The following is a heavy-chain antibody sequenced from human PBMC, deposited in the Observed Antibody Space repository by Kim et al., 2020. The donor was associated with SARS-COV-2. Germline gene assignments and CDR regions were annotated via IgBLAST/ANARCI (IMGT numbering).Heavy chain of an antibody. J-gene: IGHJ4*02. CDR3: AGDYYGSNSLDF. Sequence: GGSLRLSCAASGFTFSDFYMNWIRQAPGKGLEWLSYISGSSTTIYYADSVKGRFTISRDNAKNSLYLQMNSLRAEDTAVYYCAGDYYGSNSLDFWGQGTLVTVTS. CDR1: GFTFSDFY. D-gene: IGHD4-17*01. V-gene: IGHV3-11*01. CDR2: ISGSSTTI.